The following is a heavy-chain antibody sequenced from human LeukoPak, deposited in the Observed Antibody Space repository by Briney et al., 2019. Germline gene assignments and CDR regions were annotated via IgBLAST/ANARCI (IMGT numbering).Heavy chain of an antibody. CDR3: ASTGRYCTSTSCSNYFHY. CDR2: ISSSSSTI. D-gene: IGHD2-2*01. V-gene: IGHV3-48*04. Sequence: GGSLRLSCAASGFTFSSYIMNWARQAPGKGLECVSYISSSSSTIYYADSVKGRFTLSRDNAKNSLYLQMNSLRAEDTALYHCASTGRYCTSTSCSNYFHYWGQGTLVTVSS. J-gene: IGHJ4*02. CDR1: GFTFSSYI.